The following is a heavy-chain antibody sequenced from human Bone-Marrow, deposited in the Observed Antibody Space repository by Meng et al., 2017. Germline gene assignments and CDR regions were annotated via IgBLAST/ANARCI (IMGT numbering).Heavy chain of an antibody. V-gene: IGHV4-34*01. CDR1: GGSFSGYY. Sequence: QGQVTQWGAGLLKPLETLSPTCAVYGGSFSGYYWGWIRQPPGKGLEWIGEINHSGSTNYNPSLKSRVTISVDTSKNQFSLKLSSVTAADTAVYYCARGRVTTVTTPNWYFDLWGRGTLVTVSS. J-gene: IGHJ2*01. CDR3: ARGRVTTVTTPNWYFDL. CDR2: INHSGST. D-gene: IGHD4-17*01.